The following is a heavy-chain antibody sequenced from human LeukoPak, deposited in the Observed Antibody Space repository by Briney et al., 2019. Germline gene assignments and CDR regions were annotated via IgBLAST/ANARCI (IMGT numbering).Heavy chain of an antibody. CDR2: ISSSGSTI. J-gene: IGHJ3*02. Sequence: GGSLRLSCAASRFTFSNYEMNWVRQAPGKGLEWVSYISSSGSTIYYADSVKGRFTISRDNAKNSLYLQMNSLRAEDTAVYYCATDYYDSSGYSVRGAFDIWGQGTMVTVSS. CDR3: ATDYYDSSGYSVRGAFDI. CDR1: RFTFSNYE. D-gene: IGHD3-22*01. V-gene: IGHV3-48*03.